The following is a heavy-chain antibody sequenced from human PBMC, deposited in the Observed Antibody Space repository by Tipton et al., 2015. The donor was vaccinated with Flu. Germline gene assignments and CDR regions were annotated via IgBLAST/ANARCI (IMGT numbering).Heavy chain of an antibody. CDR1: SGSIRSTNYF. CDR3: ARDIVDDMGDCTSSTCYYMDV. J-gene: IGHJ6*03. Sequence: TLSLTCTVSSGSIRSTNYFCAWIRQPPGKRLALIGSIYPSGTTYYNPSLKSRVTISADTSRSQFSLKLTSVTPADTAVYYCARDIVDDMGDCTSSTCYYMDVWGKGTTVTVSS. D-gene: IGHD2-2*01. CDR2: IYPSGTT. V-gene: IGHV4-39*07.